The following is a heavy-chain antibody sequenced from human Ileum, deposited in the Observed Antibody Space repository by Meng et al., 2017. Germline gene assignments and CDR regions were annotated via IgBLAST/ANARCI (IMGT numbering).Heavy chain of an antibody. CDR3: ARGWGGAFDP. V-gene: IGHV1-18*01. J-gene: IGHJ5*02. D-gene: IGHD3-16*01. CDR1: GYTFTSFG. Sequence: QVQLVQAGAEVKQPGASVKVSCKASGYTFTSFGITGVRQAPGQGLEWMGGISAYNGNTNYAHKVQGRVTMTTDTSTSTAYMELRSLRSDDTAVYYCARGWGGAFDPWGQGTLVTVSS. CDR2: ISAYNGNT.